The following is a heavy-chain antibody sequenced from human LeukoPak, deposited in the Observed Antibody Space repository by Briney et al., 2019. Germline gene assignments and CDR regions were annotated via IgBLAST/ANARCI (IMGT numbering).Heavy chain of an antibody. Sequence: ETLSLTCAVYGGSFSGYYWSWVRQAPGKGLEWVSAISGSGGSTYYADSVKGRFTISRDNSKNTLYLQMTSLRAEDTAVYYCAKDSQLVFGYFDYWGQGTLVTVSS. CDR3: AKDSQLVFGYFDY. D-gene: IGHD6-13*01. J-gene: IGHJ4*02. V-gene: IGHV3-23*01. CDR2: ISGSGGST. CDR1: GGSFSGYY.